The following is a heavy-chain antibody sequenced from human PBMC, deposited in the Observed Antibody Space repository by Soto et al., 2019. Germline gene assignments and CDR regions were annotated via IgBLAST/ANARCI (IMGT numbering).Heavy chain of an antibody. V-gene: IGHV3-30-3*01. CDR3: ARDQRCSSTSCYASIYYYYYGMDV. CDR2: ISYDGSNK. J-gene: IGHJ6*02. D-gene: IGHD2-2*01. CDR1: GFTFSSYA. Sequence: GGFLRLSCAASGFTFSSYAMHWVRQAPGKGLEWVAVISYDGSNKYYADSVKGRFTISRDNSKNTLYLQMNSLRAEDTAVYYCARDQRCSSTSCYASIYYYYYGMDVWGQGTTVTVSS.